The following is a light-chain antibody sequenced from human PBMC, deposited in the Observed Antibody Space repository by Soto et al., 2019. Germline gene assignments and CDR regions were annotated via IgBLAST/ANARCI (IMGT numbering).Light chain of an antibody. Sequence: QSVLTQPPSASGTPGQRVTISCSGSRCNIGSDAVNWFQQLPGTTPKLLIYGNYQRPSGVPDRFSGSKSGTSASLAISGLQSEDEADYYCAAWDDSLNDYVLGSGTKLTVL. J-gene: IGLJ2*01. CDR2: GNY. V-gene: IGLV1-44*01. CDR1: RCNIGSDA. CDR3: AAWDDSLNDYV.